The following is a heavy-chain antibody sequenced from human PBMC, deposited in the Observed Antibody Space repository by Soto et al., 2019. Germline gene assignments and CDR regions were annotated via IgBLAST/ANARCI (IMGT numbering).Heavy chain of an antibody. J-gene: IGHJ6*02. Sequence: GASVKVSCKASGYTFTSYGISWVRQAPGQGLEWMGWISAYNGNTNYAQKLQGRVTMTTDTSTSTAYMELRSLRSDDTAVYYCARVIRRGATSYYYYGMDVWGQGTTVTVSS. V-gene: IGHV1-18*01. CDR2: ISAYNGNT. CDR1: GYTFTSYG. D-gene: IGHD1-26*01. CDR3: ARVIRRGATSYYYYGMDV.